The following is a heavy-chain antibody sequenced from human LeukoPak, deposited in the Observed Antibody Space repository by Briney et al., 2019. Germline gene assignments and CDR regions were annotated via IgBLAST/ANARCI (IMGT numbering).Heavy chain of an antibody. CDR2: IYTSGST. CDR3: ARDRGEYDSSGFDY. V-gene: IGHV4-4*07. D-gene: IGHD3-22*01. J-gene: IGHJ4*02. CDR1: GGSFSGYY. Sequence: PSETLSLTCAVYGGSFSGYYWSWIRQPAGKGLEWIGRIYTSGSTNYNPSLKGRVTISVDTSKDQFSLKLSSVTAADTAVYYCARDRGEYDSSGFDYWGQGTLVTVSS.